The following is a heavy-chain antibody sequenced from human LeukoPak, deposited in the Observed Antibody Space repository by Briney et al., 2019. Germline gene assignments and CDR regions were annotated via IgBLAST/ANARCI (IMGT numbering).Heavy chain of an antibody. CDR3: ARDFTGGYFDY. V-gene: IGHV1-2*02. CDR1: GYTFTDYY. Sequence: ASVKVSCKASGYTFTDYYIHWVRQAPGQGLERMGWINPNSGGTHFAERFQGRVTMTRDTSISTAYMELSGLRSDDTAVYYCARDFTGGYFDYWGQGTLVTVSS. D-gene: IGHD2-8*02. CDR2: INPNSGGT. J-gene: IGHJ4*02.